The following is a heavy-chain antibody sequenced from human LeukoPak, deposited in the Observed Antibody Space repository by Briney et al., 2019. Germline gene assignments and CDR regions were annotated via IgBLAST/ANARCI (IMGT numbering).Heavy chain of an antibody. J-gene: IGHJ4*02. V-gene: IGHV3-23*01. CDR2: ISGSGGST. Sequence: GGSLRLSCAASGFTFSNAWMSWVRQAPGKGLEWVSAISGSGGSTYYADSVKGRFTISRDNSKNTLYLQMNSLRAEDTAVYYCAKVGASSGYDYWGQGALGTVSS. CDR1: GFTFSNAW. D-gene: IGHD3-22*01. CDR3: AKVGASSGYDY.